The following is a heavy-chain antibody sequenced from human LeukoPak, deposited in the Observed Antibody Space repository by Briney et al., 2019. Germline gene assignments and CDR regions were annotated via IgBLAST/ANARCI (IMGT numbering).Heavy chain of an antibody. Sequence: ASVKVSCKASGYTFTSYGISWVRQAPGQGLEWMGWISAYNGNTNYAQKFQDRVTMTTDTSTSTAFMELRSLRSDDTAVYYCANYYDSSGDYYEYFPHWGQGTLVTVSS. J-gene: IGHJ1*01. CDR1: GYTFTSYG. V-gene: IGHV1-18*01. CDR3: ANYYDSSGDYYEYFPH. D-gene: IGHD3-22*01. CDR2: ISAYNGNT.